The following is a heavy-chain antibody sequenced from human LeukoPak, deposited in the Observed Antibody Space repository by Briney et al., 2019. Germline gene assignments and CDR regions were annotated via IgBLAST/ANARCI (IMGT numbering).Heavy chain of an antibody. D-gene: IGHD3-3*01. CDR3: AKSRSDVVDY. CDR1: GFTLRSYV. J-gene: IGHJ4*02. V-gene: IGHV3-23*01. Sequence: GGSLRLSCVASGFTLRSYVMNWVRQTPGKGLEWVSSISGSGDSTFYADSVKGRFSISRDNSKNTLYLQMNSLRAEDTAVYYCAKSRSDVVDYWGQGTLVTVSS. CDR2: ISGSGDST.